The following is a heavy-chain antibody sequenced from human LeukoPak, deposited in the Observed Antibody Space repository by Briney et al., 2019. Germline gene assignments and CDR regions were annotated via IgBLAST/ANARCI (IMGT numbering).Heavy chain of an antibody. Sequence: ASVKVSCKASGYTFTGYYMHWVRQAPGQGLEWMGWINAYNGNTNYVQKVQGRVTMTTDTSTSTAYMELRSLRSDDTAVYYCVRDEGSSSQPFDYWGQGTLVTVSS. CDR1: GYTFTGYY. CDR3: VRDEGSSSQPFDY. V-gene: IGHV1-18*04. D-gene: IGHD6-6*01. CDR2: INAYNGNT. J-gene: IGHJ4*02.